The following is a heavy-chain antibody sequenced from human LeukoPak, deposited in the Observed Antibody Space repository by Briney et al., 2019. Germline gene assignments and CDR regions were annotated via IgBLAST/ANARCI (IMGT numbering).Heavy chain of an antibody. J-gene: IGHJ4*02. V-gene: IGHV3-21*01. Sequence: GGSLRLSCAASGFSFSSYSINWIRQTPGKGLEWVSSISSGSNYIYYADSVKGRFIISRDNAENSLHLQMNSLRAEDTAVYYCARGGWPGSSYYRPFDYWGQGTLVTVSS. D-gene: IGHD3-10*01. CDR3: ARGGWPGSSYYRPFDY. CDR1: GFSFSSYS. CDR2: ISSGSNYI.